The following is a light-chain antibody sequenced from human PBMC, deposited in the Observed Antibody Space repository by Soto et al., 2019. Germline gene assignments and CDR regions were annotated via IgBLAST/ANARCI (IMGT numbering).Light chain of an antibody. V-gene: IGLV2-14*01. Sequence: QSALTQPAFVSGSPGQSITISCTGTSSDVGGYNYVSWYQHPPGKAPKLMISEVSNRPSGVSNRFSGSKSGNTASLTISGLQAEDEADSYCSSYTSTSTRVFGTATKLTVL. CDR2: EVS. CDR3: SSYTSTSTRV. CDR1: SSDVGGYNY. J-gene: IGLJ1*01.